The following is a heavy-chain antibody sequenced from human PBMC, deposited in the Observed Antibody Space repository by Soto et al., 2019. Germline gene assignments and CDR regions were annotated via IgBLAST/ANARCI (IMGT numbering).Heavy chain of an antibody. J-gene: IGHJ4*02. CDR1: GYTFKSYY. V-gene: IGHV1-46*02. CDR2: INPSGGST. CDR3: ASRLGQNTSTLRLDY. D-gene: IGHD5-18*01. Sequence: ASVKVSCKASGYTFKSYYMHWVPHAPGQGLEWMGIINPSGGSTSYAQKFQGRVTMTRDTSTSTVYMELSSLRSEDTAVYYCASRLGQNTSTLRLDYWGQGTLVTGYS.